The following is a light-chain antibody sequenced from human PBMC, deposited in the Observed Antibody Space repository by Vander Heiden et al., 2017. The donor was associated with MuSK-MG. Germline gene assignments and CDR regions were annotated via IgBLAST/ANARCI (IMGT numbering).Light chain of an antibody. CDR3: QQCESTPET. J-gene: IGKJ1*01. CDR1: QSISSY. Sequence: DIQMTQSPSSLSASVGDRVTITCRASQSISSYLNWYQQKPGKAPKLLIYAASSLQSGVPSRFSGSGSGTDFTLTISRLQPEDIATYYCQQCESTPETFGQGTKLEIK. CDR2: AAS. V-gene: IGKV1-39*01.